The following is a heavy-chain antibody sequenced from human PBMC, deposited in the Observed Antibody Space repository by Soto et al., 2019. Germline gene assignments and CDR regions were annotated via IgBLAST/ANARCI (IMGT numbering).Heavy chain of an antibody. D-gene: IGHD6-19*01. CDR1: GLSFSSYG. Sequence: QVQLVESGGGVVQPARSLRLSCAASGLSFSSYGMHWVREAPGKGLEWVASVSYDGSKKYYANSAKGRFTIPRDNSNNMLYIQMSSLRVADPAVYYRAKDHHAIAVAGSPVDYWGQGTLVIVSS. CDR2: VSYDGSKK. J-gene: IGHJ4*02. CDR3: AKDHHAIAVAGSPVDY. V-gene: IGHV3-30*18.